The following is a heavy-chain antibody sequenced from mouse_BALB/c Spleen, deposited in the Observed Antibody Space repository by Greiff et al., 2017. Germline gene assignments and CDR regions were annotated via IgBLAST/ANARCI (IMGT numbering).Heavy chain of an antibody. CDR1: GFTFSDYY. J-gene: IGHJ3*01. V-gene: IGHV5-4*02. D-gene: IGHD3-2*01. Sequence: EVMLVESGGGLVKPGGSLKLSCAASGFTFSDYYMYWVRQTPEKRLEWVATISDGGSYTYYPDSVKGRFTISRDNAKNNLYLQMSSLKSEDTAMYYCARGERQLGLPAWFAYWGQGTLVTVSA. CDR2: ISDGGSYT. CDR3: ARGERQLGLPAWFAY.